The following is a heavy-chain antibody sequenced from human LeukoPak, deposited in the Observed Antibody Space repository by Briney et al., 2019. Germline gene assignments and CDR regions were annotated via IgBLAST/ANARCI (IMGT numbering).Heavy chain of an antibody. Sequence: ASVKVSCKASGYTFTSYDINWVRQAPGQGLEWMGWMNPKSGYTGNAQKFQGRVTMTRNTAISTAYMELSSLRSDDTAVYYCARTDGDLDYWGQGTLVTVSS. D-gene: IGHD4-17*01. CDR2: MNPKSGYT. CDR1: GYTFTSYD. J-gene: IGHJ4*02. CDR3: ARTDGDLDY. V-gene: IGHV1-8*01.